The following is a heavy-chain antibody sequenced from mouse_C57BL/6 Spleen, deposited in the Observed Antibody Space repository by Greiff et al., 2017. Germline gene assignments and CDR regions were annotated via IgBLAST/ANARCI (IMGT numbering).Heavy chain of an antibody. CDR1: GYTFTGYW. CDR2: ILPGSGST. J-gene: IGHJ3*01. CDR3: ARRGRDYDEAWFAY. V-gene: IGHV1-9*01. D-gene: IGHD2-4*01. Sequence: VQLQQSGAELMKPGASVKLSCKATGYTFTGYWIAWVKQRPGHGLEWIGEILPGSGSTNYNEKFKGKATFTADTSSNTAYMQLSSLTTEDSAIDYCARRGRDYDEAWFAYWGQGTLVTVSA.